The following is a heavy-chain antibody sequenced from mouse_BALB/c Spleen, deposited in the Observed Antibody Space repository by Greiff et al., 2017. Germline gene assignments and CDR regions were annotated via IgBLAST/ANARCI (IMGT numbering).Heavy chain of an antibody. D-gene: IGHD1-1*01. CDR3: ARSYCSSSFDY. V-gene: IGHV5-4*02. Sequence: EVKLMESGGGLVKPGGSLKLSCAASGFTFSDYYMYWVRQTPEKRLEWVATISDGGSYTYYPDSVKGRFTISRDNAKNNLYLQMSSLKSEDTAMYYCARSYCSSSFDYWGQGTTLTVSS. CDR1: GFTFSDYY. CDR2: ISDGGSYT. J-gene: IGHJ2*01.